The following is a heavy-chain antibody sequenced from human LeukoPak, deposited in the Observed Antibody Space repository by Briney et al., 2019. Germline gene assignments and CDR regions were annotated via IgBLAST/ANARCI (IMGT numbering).Heavy chain of an antibody. J-gene: IGHJ6*02. CDR2: IPYDGSNK. D-gene: IGHD2-2*01. CDR3: ARDREVPPYYYYDMDV. V-gene: IGHV3-30-3*01. CDR1: GFTFSTYT. Sequence: GGSLRLSCAASGFTFSTYTMHWVRQAPGKGLEWVAVIPYDGSNKYYADSVKGRFTISRDTSKNTLYLQMNSLRPEDTAVYYCARDREVPPYYYYDMDVWGQGTTVTVAS.